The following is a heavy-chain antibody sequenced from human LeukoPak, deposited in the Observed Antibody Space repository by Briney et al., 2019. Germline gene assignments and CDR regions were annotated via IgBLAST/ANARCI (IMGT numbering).Heavy chain of an antibody. Sequence: ASETLSLTCTVSGDSISSGYYWGWIRQPPGKGLEWIGSIYHSGSTHYNPSLKSRVTISVDTSKNQFSLKLSSVTAADTAVYYCARDYEVVAATRDNWFDPWGQGTLVTVSS. CDR2: IYHSGST. J-gene: IGHJ5*02. D-gene: IGHD2-15*01. CDR1: GDSISSGYY. CDR3: ARDYEVVAATRDNWFDP. V-gene: IGHV4-38-2*02.